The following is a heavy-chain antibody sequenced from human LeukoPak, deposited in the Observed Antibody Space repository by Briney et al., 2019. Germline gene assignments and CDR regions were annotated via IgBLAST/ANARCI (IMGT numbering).Heavy chain of an antibody. J-gene: IGHJ4*02. CDR3: ARDNWNAVVKD. Sequence: SGTLSLTCAVSGGSISSSNWWSWIRQPPGKGLEWIGEIYHSGSTYYNPSLKSRVTISVDTSKNQFSLKLSSVTAADTAVYYCARDNWNAVVKDWGQGTLVTVSS. D-gene: IGHD4-23*01. CDR2: IYHSGST. CDR1: GGSISSSNW. V-gene: IGHV4-4*02.